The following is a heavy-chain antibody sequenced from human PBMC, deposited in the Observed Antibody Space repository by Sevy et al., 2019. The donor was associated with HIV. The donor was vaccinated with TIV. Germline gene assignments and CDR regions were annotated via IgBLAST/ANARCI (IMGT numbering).Heavy chain of an antibody. V-gene: IGHV4-34*01. J-gene: IGHJ4*02. CDR1: GGSFSGYY. CDR3: ATRRGHLSFDY. Sequence: SETLSLTCVVYGGSFSGYYWSWIRQPPGKGLELIGEINHSGSTNYNPSLKSRVTISADTSKNQFFLKLSSVTAADTAVYYCATRRGHLSFDYWGQGTLVTVSS. CDR2: INHSGST.